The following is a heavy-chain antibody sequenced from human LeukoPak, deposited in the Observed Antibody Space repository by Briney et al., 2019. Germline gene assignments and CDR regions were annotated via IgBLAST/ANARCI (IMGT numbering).Heavy chain of an antibody. D-gene: IGHD2-2*01. CDR2: ISSSGSTI. CDR3: ARVWDIVVVPAAIAAAFDI. CDR1: GFTFSDYY. V-gene: IGHV3-11*04. Sequence: GGSLRLSCAASGFTFSDYYMSWIRQAPGKGLEWVSYISSSGSTIYYADSVKGRFTISRDNAKNSLYPQMNSLRAEDTAVYYCARVWDIVVVPAAIAAAFDIWGQGTMVTVSS. J-gene: IGHJ3*02.